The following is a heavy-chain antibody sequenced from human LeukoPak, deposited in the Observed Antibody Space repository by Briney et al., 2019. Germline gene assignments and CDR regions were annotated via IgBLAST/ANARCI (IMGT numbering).Heavy chain of an antibody. CDR1: GGSISSYY. D-gene: IGHD2-2*01. J-gene: IGHJ4*02. CDR3: ARDWAQHCSSTSCYGPFDY. Sequence: SETLSLTCTVSGGSISSYYWSWIRQPAGKGLEWIGRIYSSGSTNYNPSLKSRVTMSVDTSKNQFSLRLSSVTAADTAVYYCARDWAQHCSSTSCYGPFDYGGQGTLVTVSS. V-gene: IGHV4-4*07. CDR2: IYSSGST.